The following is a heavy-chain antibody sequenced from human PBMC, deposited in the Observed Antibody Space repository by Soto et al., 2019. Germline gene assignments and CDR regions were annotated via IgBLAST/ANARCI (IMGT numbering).Heavy chain of an antibody. CDR3: ARDPNPVNDFWSGYWSPYYFDY. J-gene: IGHJ4*02. CDR2: ISAYNGNT. CDR1: GYTFTSYG. D-gene: IGHD3-3*01. Sequence: GASVKVSCKASGYTFTSYGISWVRQAPGQGLEWMGWISAYNGNTNYAQKRQGRVTMTTDTSTSTAYMELRSLRSDDTAVYYCARDPNPVNDFWSGYWSPYYFDYWGQGTLVTVSS. V-gene: IGHV1-18*01.